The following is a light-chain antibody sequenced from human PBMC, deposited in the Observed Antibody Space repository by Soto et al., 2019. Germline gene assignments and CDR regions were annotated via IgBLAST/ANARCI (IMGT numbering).Light chain of an antibody. CDR2: GAS. J-gene: IGKJ1*01. CDR3: QQYGSSPWT. Sequence: EIVMTQSPGTLSLSPGERSARACMASQSVSSSYLAWYQQKPGQAPRLLIYGASSRATGIPDRFSGSGSGTDFTLTISRLEPEDFAVYYCQQYGSSPWTFGQGTKVDI. CDR1: QSVSSSY. V-gene: IGKV3-20*01.